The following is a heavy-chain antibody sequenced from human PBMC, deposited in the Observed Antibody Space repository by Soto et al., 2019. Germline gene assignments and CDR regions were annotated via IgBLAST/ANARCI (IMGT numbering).Heavy chain of an antibody. V-gene: IGHV3-33*01. D-gene: IGHD3-3*01. Sequence: GGSLRLSCAASGFTFSSYGMHWVRQAPGKGLEWVAVIWYDGSNKYYADSVKGRFTISRDNSKNTLYLQMNSLRAEDTAVYYCARDLDSEGGFDYWGQGTLVTVS. J-gene: IGHJ4*02. CDR3: ARDLDSEGGFDY. CDR1: GFTFSSYG. CDR2: IWYDGSNK.